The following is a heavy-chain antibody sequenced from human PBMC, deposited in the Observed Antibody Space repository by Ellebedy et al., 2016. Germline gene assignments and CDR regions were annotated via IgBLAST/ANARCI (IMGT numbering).Heavy chain of an antibody. CDR3: VRGRGSTVTIWFDP. CDR2: IYHTGTT. J-gene: IGHJ5*02. D-gene: IGHD4-17*01. V-gene: IGHV4-30-2*01. Sequence: SETLSLTCAVSGASITSGGYSWSWIRQPPGKGLEWIGSIYHTGTTYYNPSLKSRVPMSLDRSRNQFSLNLSAVTAADTSVYYCVRGRGSTVTIWFDPWGLGTLVTVSS. CDR1: GASITSGGYS.